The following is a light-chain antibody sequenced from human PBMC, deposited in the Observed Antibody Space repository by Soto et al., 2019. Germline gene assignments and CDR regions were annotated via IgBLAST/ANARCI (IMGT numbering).Light chain of an antibody. CDR3: QSYDSSVSKVV. Sequence: QSVLTQPPSVSGAPGQRVTISCTGSSSNIGAGYDEHWYQQLPGTAPKLLIYGNSNRPSGVPDRFSGSKSGTSASLAITGLQAEDEADYYCQSYDSSVSKVVFGGGTKLTVL. CDR2: GNS. CDR1: SSNIGAGYD. J-gene: IGLJ2*01. V-gene: IGLV1-40*01.